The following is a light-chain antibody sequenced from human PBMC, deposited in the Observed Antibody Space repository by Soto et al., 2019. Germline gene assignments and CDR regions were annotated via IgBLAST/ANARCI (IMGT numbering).Light chain of an antibody. CDR1: QSVSSTV. V-gene: IGKV3-20*01. Sequence: EIVLTQSPCTLSLSPGERATLSCRASQSVSSTVAWYQQRPGRAPRLLIYGASTRATGIPARFSGSGSGTEFTLTISRLEPEDFAVYYCQQYGSSSITFGQGTRLEIK. CDR2: GAS. CDR3: QQYGSSSIT. J-gene: IGKJ5*01.